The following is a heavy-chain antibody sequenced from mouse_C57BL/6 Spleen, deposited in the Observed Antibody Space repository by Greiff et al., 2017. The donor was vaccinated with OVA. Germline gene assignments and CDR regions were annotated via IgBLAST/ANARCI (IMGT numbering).Heavy chain of an antibody. CDR1: GYTFTSYW. Sequence: VQLQQSGAELVMPGASVKLSCKASGYTFTSYWMHWVKQRPGQGLEWIGEIDPSDSYTNYNQKFKGKSTLTVDKSSSTAYMQLSSLTSEDSAVYYCARTDYGSSYRFDYWGQGTTLTVSS. CDR2: IDPSDSYT. D-gene: IGHD1-1*01. CDR3: ARTDYGSSYRFDY. J-gene: IGHJ2*01. V-gene: IGHV1-69*01.